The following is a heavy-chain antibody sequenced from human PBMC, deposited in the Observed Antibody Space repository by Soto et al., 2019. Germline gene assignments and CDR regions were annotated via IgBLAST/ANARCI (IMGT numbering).Heavy chain of an antibody. CDR2: MGGSGRST. D-gene: IGHD1-1*01. J-gene: IGHJ6*02. Sequence: GRSLRLSCVASGFTFSSYAMTWVRQAPGKGLEWVSSMGGSGRSTYYTDSVKGRFTISRDNSKSTLYLQMNSLRAEDTAVYYCARDKVFAGDYYYYGMDDCGEGTTVTVSS. CDR3: ARDKVFAGDYYYYGMDD. CDR1: GFTFSSYA. V-gene: IGHV3-23*01.